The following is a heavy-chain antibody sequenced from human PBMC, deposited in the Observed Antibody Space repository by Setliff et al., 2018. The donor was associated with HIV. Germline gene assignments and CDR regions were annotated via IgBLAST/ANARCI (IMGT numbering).Heavy chain of an antibody. CDR3: ATGRHYYDSSDYPANPFDV. Sequence: ASVKVSCKASGGTFSSYGITWVRQAPGQGLEWMGGSTPILDTTNYAQKFQGRVTITTDESTNTVYMELSSLRSDDTAVYYCATGRHYYDSSDYPANPFDVWGQGTMVTVSS. CDR2: STPILDTT. D-gene: IGHD3-22*01. J-gene: IGHJ3*01. V-gene: IGHV1-69*05. CDR1: GGTFSSYG.